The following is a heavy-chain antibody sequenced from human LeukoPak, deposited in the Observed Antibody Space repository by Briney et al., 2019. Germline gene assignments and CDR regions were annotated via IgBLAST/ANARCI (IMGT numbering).Heavy chain of an antibody. CDR1: GGSISSYY. Sequence: ASETLSLTCTVSGGSISSYYWTWIRQPPGKGLEWIGYIYYSGSTNYNPSLQSRVTISLDTSKNQFSLKLSSVTAADTARYYCARRNWYFDLWGRGTLVTVSS. CDR3: ARRNWYFDL. V-gene: IGHV4-59*08. J-gene: IGHJ2*01. CDR2: IYYSGST.